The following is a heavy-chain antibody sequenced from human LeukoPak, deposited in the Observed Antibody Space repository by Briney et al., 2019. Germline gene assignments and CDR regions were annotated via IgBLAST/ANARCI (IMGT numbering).Heavy chain of an antibody. CDR1: GGSISSSSYY. D-gene: IGHD3-10*01. V-gene: IGHV4-39*01. J-gene: IGHJ4*02. CDR2: IYYSGST. Sequence: SETLSLTCTVSGGSISSSSYYWGWIRQPPGKGLEWIGSIYYSGSTYYNPSLKSRVTISVDTSKNQFSLKLSSVTAADTAVYYCARPRYYGSGRFYYFDYWGQGTLVTVSS. CDR3: ARPRYYGSGRFYYFDY.